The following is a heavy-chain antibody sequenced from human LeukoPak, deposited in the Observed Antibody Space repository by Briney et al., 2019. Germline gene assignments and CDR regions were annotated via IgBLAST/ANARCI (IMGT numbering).Heavy chain of an antibody. D-gene: IGHD1-1*01. J-gene: IGHJ4*02. CDR3: ARWGGTRQYYFDY. Sequence: GGSLRLSCAVSGFIFSDYGFHWVRQTPGKGLEWVAVTRFDGSIKQYADSVKGRFTISRDDSKNTLYLQMNFLKSEDTAVYYCARWGGTRQYYFDYWGQGTLVTVSS. CDR2: TRFDGSIK. V-gene: IGHV3-33*01. CDR1: GFIFSDYG.